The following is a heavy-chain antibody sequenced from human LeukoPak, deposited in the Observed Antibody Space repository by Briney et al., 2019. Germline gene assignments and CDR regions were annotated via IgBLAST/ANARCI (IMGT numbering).Heavy chain of an antibody. CDR2: IYYSGST. J-gene: IGHJ6*02. CDR1: GGSISSSSYY. D-gene: IGHD4-11*01. Sequence: KPSETLSLTCTVSGGSISSSSYYWGWIRQPPGKGLEWIGSIYYSGSTYYNPSLKSRVTISVDTSKNQFSLQLSSVTAADTAVYYCARQRSMTTSYYYYGMDVWGQGTTVTVSS. CDR3: ARQRSMTTSYYYYGMDV. V-gene: IGHV4-39*01.